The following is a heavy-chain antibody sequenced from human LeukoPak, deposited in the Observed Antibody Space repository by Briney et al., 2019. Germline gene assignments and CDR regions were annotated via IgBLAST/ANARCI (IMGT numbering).Heavy chain of an antibody. CDR2: ISDSGGRT. V-gene: IGHV3-23*01. D-gene: IGHD4-17*01. CDR3: AKSDYGDYGIWNY. CDR1: GFTVSSNY. J-gene: IGHJ4*02. Sequence: SGGSLRLSCAASGFTVSSNYMSWVRQAPGKGLEWVSAISDSGGRTYYADSVKGRFTISRDNSKNTLYLQMNSLRVEDTALYYCAKSDYGDYGIWNYWGQGTLVTISS.